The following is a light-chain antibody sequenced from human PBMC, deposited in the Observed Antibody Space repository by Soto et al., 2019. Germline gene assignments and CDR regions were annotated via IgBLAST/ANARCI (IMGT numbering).Light chain of an antibody. Sequence: IVLTQSPGILSLSPGXRATLSCRASQNVSNNYLAWYQQRPGQIPRLLIYSASSRAAGIPDRFSGSGSGTDFTLTITRLEPDDFAVYYCQHFDNSLFTFGPGTKVDIK. CDR1: QNVSNNY. CDR3: QHFDNSLFT. CDR2: SAS. J-gene: IGKJ3*01. V-gene: IGKV3-20*01.